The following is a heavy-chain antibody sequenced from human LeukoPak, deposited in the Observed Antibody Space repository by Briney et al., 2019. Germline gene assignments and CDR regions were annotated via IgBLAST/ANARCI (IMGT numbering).Heavy chain of an antibody. Sequence: SETLSLTCTVSGVSITSRNYYWGWIRQPPGKGLEWIGNFDHSARTYYNPSLKSRVTISIDTSKNQFSLKLSSVTAADTAVYYCARCDTYCSTTSCYSPAYGLDVWGQGTTVTVSS. CDR1: GVSITSRNYY. CDR2: FDHSART. CDR3: ARCDTYCSTTSCYSPAYGLDV. J-gene: IGHJ6*02. D-gene: IGHD2-2*01. V-gene: IGHV4-39*07.